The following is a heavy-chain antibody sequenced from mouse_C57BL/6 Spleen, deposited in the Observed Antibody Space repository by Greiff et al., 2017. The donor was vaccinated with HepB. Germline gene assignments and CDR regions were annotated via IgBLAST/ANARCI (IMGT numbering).Heavy chain of an antibody. Sequence: QVQLQQPGAELVRPGSSVKLSCKASGYTFTSYWMHWVKQRPIQGLEWIGNIDPSDSETHYNQKFKDKATLTVDKSSSTAYMQLSSLTSEDSAVYDCAREQGNYGTWFAYWGQGTLVTVSA. J-gene: IGHJ3*01. CDR1: GYTFTSYW. CDR2: IDPSDSET. D-gene: IGHD2-1*01. V-gene: IGHV1-52*01. CDR3: AREQGNYGTWFAY.